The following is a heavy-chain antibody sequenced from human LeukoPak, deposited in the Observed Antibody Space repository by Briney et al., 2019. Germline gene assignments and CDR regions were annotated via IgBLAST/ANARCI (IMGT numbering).Heavy chain of an antibody. CDR1: GGSIIGYC. CDR2: IYYSGTT. V-gene: IGHV4-59*01. D-gene: IGHD3-10*01. Sequence: SETLSLTCTVSGGSIIGYCLSWVRQPPGKGLEWIGYIYYSGTTNYNPSLNSRVTISVETSKNQFSMKPTSVPAADPAVTYRARGHNPGNYNSHYCGQATLVTVSS. J-gene: IGHJ4*01. CDR3: ARGHNPGNYNSHY.